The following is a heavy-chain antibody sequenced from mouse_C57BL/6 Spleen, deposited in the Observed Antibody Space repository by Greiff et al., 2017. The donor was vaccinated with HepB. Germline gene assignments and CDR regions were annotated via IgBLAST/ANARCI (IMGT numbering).Heavy chain of an antibody. V-gene: IGHV1-81*01. CDR3: AREGITTVVATEDFDD. CDR2: IYPRSGNT. CDR1: GYTFTSYG. J-gene: IGHJ2*01. D-gene: IGHD1-1*01. Sequence: VQLQQSGAELARPGASVKLSCKASGYTFTSYGISWVKQRTGQGLEWIGEIYPRSGNTYYNEKFKGKATLTADKSSSTAYMELRSLTSEDSAVYFCAREGITTVVATEDFDDWGQGTTLTVSS.